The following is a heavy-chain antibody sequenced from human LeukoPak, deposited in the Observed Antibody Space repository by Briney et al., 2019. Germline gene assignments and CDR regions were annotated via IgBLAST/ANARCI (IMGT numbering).Heavy chain of an antibody. D-gene: IGHD5-18*01. CDR1: GFTFSSYG. J-gene: IGHJ4*02. V-gene: IGHV3-30*18. CDR3: VKELEAGYSAVD. Sequence: GGSLRLSCAASGFTFSSYGMHWVRQAPGKGLEWVAVISYDGNIKYYADSVKGRFTISRDNSKNTLYLLMNSLRAEDTAVYYCVKELEAGYSAVDWGQGTLVIVSS. CDR2: ISYDGNIK.